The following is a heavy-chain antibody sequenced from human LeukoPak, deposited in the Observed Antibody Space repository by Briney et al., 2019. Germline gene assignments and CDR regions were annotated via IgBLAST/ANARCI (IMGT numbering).Heavy chain of an antibody. CDR3: ARGTDYYYGMDV. Sequence: ASVKVSCKASGYTFTSYGISWVRQAPGQGLEWMGWINAGNGNTKYSQKFQGRVTITRDTSASTAYMELSSLRSEDTAVYYCARGTDYYYGMDVWGQGTTVTVSS. CDR1: GYTFTSYG. CDR2: INAGNGNT. D-gene: IGHD3/OR15-3a*01. V-gene: IGHV1-3*01. J-gene: IGHJ6*02.